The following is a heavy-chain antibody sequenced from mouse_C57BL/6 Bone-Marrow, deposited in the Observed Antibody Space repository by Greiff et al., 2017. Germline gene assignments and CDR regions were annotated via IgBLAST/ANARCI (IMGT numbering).Heavy chain of an antibody. Sequence: VQLQQSGPELVRPGASVKISCKAPGYTFTSHWMQWVRQRPGPGLEWLGEIFPGCGSTYYNETFKGKATLTVDTSSSTAYMQLSSLTSEDSAVYFCARGGYYGVYYFDYWGQGTTLTVSS. D-gene: IGHD1-1*01. CDR2: IFPGCGST. CDR3: ARGGYYGVYYFDY. J-gene: IGHJ2*01. CDR1: GYTFTSHW. V-gene: IGHV1-56*01.